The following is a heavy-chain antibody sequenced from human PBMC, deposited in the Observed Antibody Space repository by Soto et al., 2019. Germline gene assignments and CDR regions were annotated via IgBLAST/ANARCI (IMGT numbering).Heavy chain of an antibody. D-gene: IGHD3-3*01. CDR2: IYYGGST. CDR1: GGDVPSSRYY. J-gene: IGHJ4*02. Sequence: QLQLRESGPGLVRPSETLSLTCTVSGGDVPSSRYYLAWIRQTPGKGLAWIAPIYYGGSTYSSASLKSRVTISIDTSKNQFSLKMTSVTAADTAVYFCATIEPHNDFWRANYYFAYWGQGTLVTVSS. V-gene: IGHV4-39*01. CDR3: ATIEPHNDFWRANYYFAY.